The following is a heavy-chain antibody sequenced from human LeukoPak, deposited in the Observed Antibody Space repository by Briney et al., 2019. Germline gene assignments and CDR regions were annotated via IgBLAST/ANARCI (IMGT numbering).Heavy chain of an antibody. D-gene: IGHD1-1*01. CDR3: ARLGEGYDDFDY. CDR2: IYYSGST. Sequence: PSQTLSLTCTVSGGSISSGDYYWSWIRQPPGKGLEWIGYIYYSGSTYYNPSLKSRVTISVDTSKNQFSLKLSSVTAADTAVYYCARLGEGYDDFDYWGQGTLVTVSS. V-gene: IGHV4-30-4*01. J-gene: IGHJ4*02. CDR1: GGSISSGDYY.